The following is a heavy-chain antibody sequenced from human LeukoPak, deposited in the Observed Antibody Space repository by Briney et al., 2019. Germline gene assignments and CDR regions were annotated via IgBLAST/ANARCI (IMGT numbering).Heavy chain of an antibody. V-gene: IGHV3-23*01. CDR3: AKDKVVRVTMVRADY. D-gene: IGHD3-10*01. Sequence: PGGSLRLSCAASGFTFSSYAMSWVRQAPGKGLEWVSAISGSGGSTYYADSVKGRFTISRDNSKNTLYLQMNSLRAEDTAVYYCAKDKVVRVTMVRADYWDQGTLVTVSS. CDR2: ISGSGGST. CDR1: GFTFSSYA. J-gene: IGHJ4*02.